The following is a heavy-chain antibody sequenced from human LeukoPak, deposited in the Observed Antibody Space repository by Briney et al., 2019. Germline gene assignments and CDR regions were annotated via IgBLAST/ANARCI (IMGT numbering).Heavy chain of an antibody. D-gene: IGHD3-10*01. V-gene: IGHV1-18*01. J-gene: IGHJ4*02. Sequence: ASVKVSCKASGGTFSSYAISWVRQAPGQGLEWMGWISVYNGDTKYAQNLQGRVTLTTDTSTSTAYMELRSLRSDDTAVYYCVRGGGFNSGFEYWGQGTLVIVSS. CDR3: VRGGGFNSGFEY. CDR1: GGTFSSYA. CDR2: ISVYNGDT.